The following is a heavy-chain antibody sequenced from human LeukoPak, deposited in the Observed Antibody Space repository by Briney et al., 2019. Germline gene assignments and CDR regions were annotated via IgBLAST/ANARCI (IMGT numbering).Heavy chain of an antibody. CDR2: INSDGSST. CDR1: GITFSSYW. V-gene: IGHV3-74*01. Sequence: GGSLRLSCAASGITFSSYWMHWVRQAPGKGLVWVSRINSDGSSTSYADSVKGRFTISRDNAKNTLYLQMNSLRVEDTAVYYCERGPGGRGYPDFWAGAPLATVS. D-gene: IGHD1-14*01. CDR3: ERGPGGRGYPDF. J-gene: IGHJ2*01.